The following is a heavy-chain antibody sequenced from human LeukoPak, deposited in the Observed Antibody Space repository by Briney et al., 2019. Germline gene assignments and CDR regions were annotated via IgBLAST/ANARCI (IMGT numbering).Heavy chain of an antibody. D-gene: IGHD6-19*01. Sequence: GGSLRLSCAASGFTVSSNYMSWVRQAPGKGLEWVSVIYSGGSTYYADSVKGRFTISRDNSKNTLYLQMNSLRAEDTAVYYCARDQYSSGWLAALAAFDIWGQGTMVTVSS. CDR3: ARDQYSSGWLAALAAFDI. J-gene: IGHJ3*02. CDR2: IYSGGST. CDR1: GFTVSSNY. V-gene: IGHV3-66*01.